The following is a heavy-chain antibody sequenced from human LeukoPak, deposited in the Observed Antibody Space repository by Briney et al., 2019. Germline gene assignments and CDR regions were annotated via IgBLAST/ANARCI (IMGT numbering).Heavy chain of an antibody. CDR2: INWNGGRT. Sequence: GGSLRLSCAASGFTFDDYGMSWVRQAPGKGLEWVSGINWNGGRTGYADSVKGRFTISRDNAKNSLFLQMNSLRAEDTAVYYCAREGYSSNYFDYWGQGTLVTVSS. D-gene: IGHD5-12*01. V-gene: IGHV3-20*04. CDR3: AREGYSSNYFDY. J-gene: IGHJ4*02. CDR1: GFTFDDYG.